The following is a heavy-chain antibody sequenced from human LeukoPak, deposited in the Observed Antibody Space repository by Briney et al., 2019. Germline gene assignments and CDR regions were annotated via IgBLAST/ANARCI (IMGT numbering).Heavy chain of an antibody. J-gene: IGHJ4*02. CDR1: GFASNSYT. CDR2: KSYDSHTT. D-gene: IGHD3-22*01. V-gene: IGHV3-30*04. Sequence: PGGSLRLSCVASGFASNSYTMHWVRQAPGKGLEWVALKSYDSHTTYYTDSVQGRFTISRDNSKNTLYLEMSSLRPEDTAIYYCARGEGYYYDIDGYLPLDKWGQGTLVTVSS. CDR3: ARGEGYYYDIDGYLPLDK.